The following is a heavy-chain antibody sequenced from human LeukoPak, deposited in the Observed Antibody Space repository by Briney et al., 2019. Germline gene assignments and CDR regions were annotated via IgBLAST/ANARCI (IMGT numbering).Heavy chain of an antibody. V-gene: IGHV3-21*01. D-gene: IGHD4-17*01. CDR1: GFTFSSYS. CDR3: AKGSYGDYVSPFDY. CDR2: ISSSSSYI. Sequence: GGSLRLSCAASGFTFSSYSMNWVRQAPGKGLEWASSISSSSSYIYYADSVKGRFTISRDNAKNSLYLQMSSLRAEDTAVYYCAKGSYGDYVSPFDYWGQGTLVTVSS. J-gene: IGHJ4*02.